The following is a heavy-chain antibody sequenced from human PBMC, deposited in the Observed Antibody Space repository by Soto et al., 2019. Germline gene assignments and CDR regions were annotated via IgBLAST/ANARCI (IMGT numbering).Heavy chain of an antibody. CDR3: AREGGGVVVTATDAFEI. J-gene: IGHJ3*02. D-gene: IGHD2-21*02. CDR1: GFTFSSYW. Sequence: LGLSCAASGFTFSSYWMSWVRQAPGKGLEWVANIKQDGSEKYYVDSVKGRFTISRDNAKNALYLQMNSLRAEDTAVYYCAREGGGVVVTATDAFEIWGQGTMVTVSS. V-gene: IGHV3-7*01. CDR2: IKQDGSEK.